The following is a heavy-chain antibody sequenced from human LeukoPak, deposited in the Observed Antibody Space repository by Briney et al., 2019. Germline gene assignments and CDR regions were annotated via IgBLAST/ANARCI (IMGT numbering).Heavy chain of an antibody. Sequence: GGSLRLSCAASGFAFSNAWMNWVRQAPGKGLEWVSSISSSSSYIYYADSVKGRFTISRDNAKNSLYLQMNSLRAEDTAVYYCSSGYKFFDYWGQGTLVTVSS. V-gene: IGHV3-21*01. CDR3: SSGYKFFDY. CDR2: ISSSSSYI. J-gene: IGHJ4*02. CDR1: GFAFSNAW. D-gene: IGHD3-22*01.